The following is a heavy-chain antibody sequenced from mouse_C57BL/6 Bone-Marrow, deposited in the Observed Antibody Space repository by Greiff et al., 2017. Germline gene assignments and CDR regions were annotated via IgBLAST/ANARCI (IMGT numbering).Heavy chain of an antibody. D-gene: IGHD1-1*01. Sequence: QVQLQQPGTELVKPGASVKLSCKASGYTFTSYWMHWVKQRPGQGLEWIGNINPSNGGTNYNEKFKSKATLTVDKSSSTAYMQLSSLTSEDSAVYYCAREGGTTVVAYFDVWGTGTTVTVSS. J-gene: IGHJ1*03. CDR1: GYTFTSYW. V-gene: IGHV1-53*01. CDR3: AREGGTTVVAYFDV. CDR2: INPSNGGT.